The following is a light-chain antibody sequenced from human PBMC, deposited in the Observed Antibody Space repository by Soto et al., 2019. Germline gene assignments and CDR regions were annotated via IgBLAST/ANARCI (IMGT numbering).Light chain of an antibody. CDR2: GAS. J-gene: IGKJ1*01. Sequence: EIVMTQSPATLSVSPGERATLSCRASQTVSSNLAWYQQKPGQAPRLLIYGASTRATGIPARFSGSGSGTEFILTISSLQSEDFAVYYCQQYGSSPTFGQGTKVEIK. V-gene: IGKV3-15*01. CDR1: QTVSSN. CDR3: QQYGSSPT.